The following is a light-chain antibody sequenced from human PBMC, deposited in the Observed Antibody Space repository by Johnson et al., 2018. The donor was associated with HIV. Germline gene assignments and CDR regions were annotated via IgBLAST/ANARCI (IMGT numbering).Light chain of an antibody. CDR2: DNN. Sequence: QSVLTQPPSVSAAPGQKVTISCSGSSSNIGNNYVSWYQQLPGTAPRIVTYDNNKRPSGIPDRFSGSKSGTSATLGITGLQTGAEADYYCGTWDSSLSVYVFGTGTKVTVL. V-gene: IGLV1-51*01. CDR1: SSNIGNNY. J-gene: IGLJ1*01. CDR3: GTWDSSLSVYV.